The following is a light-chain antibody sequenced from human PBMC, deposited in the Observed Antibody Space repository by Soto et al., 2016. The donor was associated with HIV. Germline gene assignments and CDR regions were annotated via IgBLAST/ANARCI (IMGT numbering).Light chain of an antibody. Sequence: DIQMTQSPSSLSASVGDTVNITCRASQSISNWLAWYQQKPGKAPKLLIYKASTLESGVPSRFSGSGSGTEFALTISSLQPDDVATYYCQRYGYTFGQGT. CDR1: QSISNW. J-gene: IGKJ2*01. V-gene: IGKV1-5*03. CDR2: KAS. CDR3: QRYGYT.